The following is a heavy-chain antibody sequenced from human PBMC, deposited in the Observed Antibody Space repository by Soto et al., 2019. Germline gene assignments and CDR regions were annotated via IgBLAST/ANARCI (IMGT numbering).Heavy chain of an antibody. CDR1: GFTFSSYG. CDR3: ARGKNEWELIHYVIDV. D-gene: IGHD1-26*01. V-gene: IGHV3-33*01. Sequence: QVQLVESGGGVVQPGRSLRLSCAASGFTFSSYGMHWVRQAPGKGLEWVAVIWYDGSNKYYADSVKGRFTISRDNSKNPPYLPMNRPRAQDTAVYLWARGKNEWELIHYVIDVWGQGTTVTVSS. J-gene: IGHJ6*02. CDR2: IWYDGSNK.